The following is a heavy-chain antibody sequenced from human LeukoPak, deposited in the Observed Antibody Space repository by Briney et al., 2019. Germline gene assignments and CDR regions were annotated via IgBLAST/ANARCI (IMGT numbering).Heavy chain of an antibody. CDR3: ARGYILAGYYSPFDY. Sequence: PGRSLRLSCAASGFTFSTYAMHWVRQAPGKGLEWGAVISYDGSNKFHADSVKGRFTISRDNSKNILYLQMNSLRAEDTAVYYCARGYILAGYYSPFDYWGQGTLVTVSS. CDR1: GFTFSTYA. D-gene: IGHD3-9*01. V-gene: IGHV3-30*01. CDR2: ISYDGSNK. J-gene: IGHJ4*02.